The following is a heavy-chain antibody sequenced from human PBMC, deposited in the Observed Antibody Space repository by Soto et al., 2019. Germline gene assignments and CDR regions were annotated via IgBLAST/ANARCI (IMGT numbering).Heavy chain of an antibody. Sequence: GASVKVSCKASGYTFTSYGISWVRQAPGQGLEWMGWISAYNGNTNYAQKLQGRVTMTTDTSTSTAYMELRSLRSDDTAVYYCARDPPLILGRKVGATLRHDYWGQGTLVTVSS. D-gene: IGHD1-26*01. V-gene: IGHV1-18*01. CDR2: ISAYNGNT. CDR1: GYTFTSYG. J-gene: IGHJ4*02. CDR3: ARDPPLILGRKVGATLRHDY.